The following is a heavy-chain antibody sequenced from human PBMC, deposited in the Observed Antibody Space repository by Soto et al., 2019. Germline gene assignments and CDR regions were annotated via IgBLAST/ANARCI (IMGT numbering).Heavy chain of an antibody. CDR2: ISGYNGNT. J-gene: IGHJ6*02. V-gene: IGHV1-18*01. D-gene: IGHD2-8*02. CDR3: AATGGHYFGLDV. CDR1: DHTFNYYG. Sequence: QVQLLQSGGEVKKPGASVKVSCNSSDHTFNYYGINWVRRAPGQGLEWMGWISGYNGNTKYAQKFQDRVTMSADTSTRTAYIEMRSLTSDDTAVYFCAATGGHYFGLDVWGQGTTVTVSS.